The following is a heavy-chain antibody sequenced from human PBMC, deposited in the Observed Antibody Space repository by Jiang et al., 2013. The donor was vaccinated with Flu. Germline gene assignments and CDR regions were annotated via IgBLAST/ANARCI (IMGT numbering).Heavy chain of an antibody. J-gene: IGHJ4*02. CDR2: IHWGDGK. Sequence: KPTQTLTLTCTLSGISVSTSGVAVGWVRQPPGKALEWLAFIHWGDGKRYSPSLKNRLSITKDTSKNEVVLTISNVDPVDTATYYCAHRRWREGSVLFDHWGQGNPGHRLL. V-gene: IGHV2-5*02. D-gene: IGHD2-15*01. CDR3: AHRRWREGSVLFDH. CDR1: GISVSTSGVA.